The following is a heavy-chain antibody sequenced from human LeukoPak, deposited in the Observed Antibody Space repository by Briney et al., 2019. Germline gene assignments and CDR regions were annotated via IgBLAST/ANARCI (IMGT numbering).Heavy chain of an antibody. CDR3: ARGLRYFDWLFPAGDY. CDR2: IYYSGST. D-gene: IGHD3-9*01. J-gene: IGHJ4*02. Sequence: SETLSLTCTVSGGSITSGGYYWSWIRQLPGKGLEWIGYIYYSGSTYYNPSLKSRVTISVDTSKNQFSLKLSSVTAADTAVYYCARGLRYFDWLFPAGDYWGQGTLVTVSS. CDR1: GGSITSGGYY. V-gene: IGHV4-31*03.